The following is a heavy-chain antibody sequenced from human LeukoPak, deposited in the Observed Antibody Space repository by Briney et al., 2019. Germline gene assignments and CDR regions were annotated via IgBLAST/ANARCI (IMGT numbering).Heavy chain of an antibody. CDR3: AKAPTPVVGSYQH. Sequence: GRSLRLSCAASGFTFSSYGMHWVRQAPGKGLEWVAVISYDGSNKYYADSVKGRFTISRDNSKNTLYLQMNSLRAEDTAVYYCAKAPTPVVGSYQHWGQGTLVTVSS. CDR2: ISYDGSNK. V-gene: IGHV3-30*18. CDR1: GFTFSSYG. J-gene: IGHJ4*02. D-gene: IGHD4-23*01.